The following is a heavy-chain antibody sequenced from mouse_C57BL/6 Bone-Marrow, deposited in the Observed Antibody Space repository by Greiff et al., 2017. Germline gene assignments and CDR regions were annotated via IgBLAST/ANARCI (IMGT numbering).Heavy chain of an antibody. CDR2: IWTGGGT. V-gene: IGHV2-9-1*01. J-gene: IGHJ3*01. CDR3: AIWSKGPSWVAY. D-gene: IGHD1-1*02. Sequence: VKVVESGPGLVAPSQSLSIPCTVSGFSLTSYAISWVRQPPGKGREWLGVIWTGGGTNYNSALKSRLSISKDNSKSQVFLKMNSLQTDATARYYCAIWSKGPSWVAYWGQGTLVTVS. CDR1: GFSLTSYA.